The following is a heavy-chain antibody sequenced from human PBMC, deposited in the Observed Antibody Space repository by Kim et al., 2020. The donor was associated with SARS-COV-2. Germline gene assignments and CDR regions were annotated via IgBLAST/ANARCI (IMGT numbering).Heavy chain of an antibody. Sequence: KGRFTISRDNAKNSLYLQMNSLRAEDTAVYYCARDGGIQGWNDEVYWFDPWGQGTLVTVSS. J-gene: IGHJ5*02. CDR3: ARDGGIQGWNDEVYWFDP. V-gene: IGHV3-11*06. D-gene: IGHD1-1*01.